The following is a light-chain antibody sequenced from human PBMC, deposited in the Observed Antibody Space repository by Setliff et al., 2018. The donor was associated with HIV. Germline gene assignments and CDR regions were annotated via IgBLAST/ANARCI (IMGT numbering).Light chain of an antibody. Sequence: QSVLTQPASVSGSHGQSVTISCTGTSSDVGGHPYVSWYQQYPGKVPKLMIYEVSNRPSGVSNRFSGSKSANMASLTISGLQAEDEADYYCSSYTSCSTLVFGTGTKVTVL. V-gene: IGLV2-14*01. CDR2: EVS. J-gene: IGLJ1*01. CDR1: SSDVGGHPY. CDR3: SSYTSCSTLV.